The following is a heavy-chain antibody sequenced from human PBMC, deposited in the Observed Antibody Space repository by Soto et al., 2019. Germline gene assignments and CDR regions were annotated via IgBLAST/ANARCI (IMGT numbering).Heavy chain of an antibody. D-gene: IGHD2-2*01. Sequence: PSQTLSLTCAISGESVSNNTAAWNWIRQSPSRGLEWLGRTYYRSKWYNEYALSVKSRISINPDTSKNQFSLQLNSVTPEDTAVYYCARERDCSTSSCYLYGLDVWGQGTPVTVSS. CDR2: TYYRSKWYN. CDR1: GESVSNNTAA. V-gene: IGHV6-1*01. J-gene: IGHJ6*02. CDR3: ARERDCSTSSCYLYGLDV.